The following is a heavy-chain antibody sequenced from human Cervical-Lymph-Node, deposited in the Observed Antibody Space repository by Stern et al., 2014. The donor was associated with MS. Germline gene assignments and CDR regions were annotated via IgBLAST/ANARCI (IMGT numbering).Heavy chain of an antibody. Sequence: VQLVESGPGLVKPSQTLSLTCTVSGGSISSGGYYWSWIRQPADKGLEWIGRIHDSGSTYYNPSLKSRVTISMDTAKNPFSLKLPSVTAADTAVYYCATTRWDLFTWNWFDPWGQGTLVTVSS. D-gene: IGHD1-26*01. CDR2: IHDSGST. CDR3: ATTRWDLFTWNWFDP. J-gene: IGHJ5*02. V-gene: IGHV4-61*02. CDR1: GGSISSGGYY.